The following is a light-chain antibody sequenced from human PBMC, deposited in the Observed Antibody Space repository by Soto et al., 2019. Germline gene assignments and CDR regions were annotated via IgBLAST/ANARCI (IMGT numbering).Light chain of an antibody. V-gene: IGKV3-11*01. CDR3: QQRSNWPPLT. Sequence: EIVLTQSPATLSLSPGERATLSCRASQSVSSYLAWYQQKPGQAPRLLIYDASNMATGIPARFSGSGSGTDFTLTISGLEPEDFAVYYCQQRSNWPPLTFGGGTKVEIK. J-gene: IGKJ4*01. CDR1: QSVSSY. CDR2: DAS.